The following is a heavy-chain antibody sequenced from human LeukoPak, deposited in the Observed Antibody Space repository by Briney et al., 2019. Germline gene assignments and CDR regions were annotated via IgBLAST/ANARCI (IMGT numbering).Heavy chain of an antibody. D-gene: IGHD2-15*01. CDR3: AKALNGGYCSGGSCYEPMDV. Sequence: PGGSLGLSCAASGFTFDDYAMHWVRQAPGKGLEWVSLISGDGGSTYYADSVRGRFTISRDNSKNSLYLQMNSLRTEDTALYYCAKALNGGYCSGGSCYEPMDVWGQGTTVTVSS. J-gene: IGHJ6*02. CDR1: GFTFDDYA. CDR2: ISGDGGST. V-gene: IGHV3-43*02.